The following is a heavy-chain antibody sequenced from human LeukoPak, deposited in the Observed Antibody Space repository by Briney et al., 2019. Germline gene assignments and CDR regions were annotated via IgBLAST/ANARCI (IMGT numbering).Heavy chain of an antibody. D-gene: IGHD6-13*01. CDR2: IYSGGSA. Sequence: GGSLRLSCAASGFTVSSNYMNWVRQAPGKGLEWVSVIYSGGSAYYADSVQGRFIISRDNSKNMLYLQVNSLRAEDTAVYYCTREKQLAAFDYWGQGTLVTVSS. CDR1: GFTVSSNY. V-gene: IGHV3-53*01. CDR3: TREKQLAAFDY. J-gene: IGHJ4*02.